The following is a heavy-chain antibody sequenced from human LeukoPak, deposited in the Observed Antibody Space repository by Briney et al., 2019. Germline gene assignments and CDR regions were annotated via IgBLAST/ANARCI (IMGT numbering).Heavy chain of an antibody. CDR3: ARDHEGFDY. J-gene: IGHJ4*02. CDR2: ISSDGDNT. V-gene: IGHV3-64*04. Sequence: GGSLRLSCSASGFIFSNYGMYWVRQAPGKGLEFVSAISSDGDNTFYADSVKGRYTISRDNSKNTLYLQMNSLRAEDTAVYYCARDHEGFDYWGQGTLVTVSS. CDR1: GFIFSNYG.